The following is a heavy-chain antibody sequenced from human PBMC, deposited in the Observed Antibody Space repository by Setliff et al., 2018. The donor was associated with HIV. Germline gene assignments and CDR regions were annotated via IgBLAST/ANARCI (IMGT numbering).Heavy chain of an antibody. D-gene: IGHD3-22*01. V-gene: IGHV4-39*01. CDR2: FSFSGNT. CDR3: ARQPHAFDSSGYYGDAFDI. J-gene: IGHJ3*02. Sequence: PSETLSLPCTVSGDSLSSSRYYWGWIRQPPGKGREWIASFSFSGNTRDTPSLKSRVTISVDTSKNQFSLKLRSVTASDTAVYYCARQPHAFDSSGYYGDAFDIWGQGTMVTVSS. CDR1: GDSLSSSRYY.